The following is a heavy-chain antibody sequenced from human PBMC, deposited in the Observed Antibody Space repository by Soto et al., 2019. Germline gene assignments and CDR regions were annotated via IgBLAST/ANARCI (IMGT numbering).Heavy chain of an antibody. D-gene: IGHD3-22*01. CDR3: ARPNYYDSSGAFDI. V-gene: IGHV4-31*03. Sequence: NPSETLSLTCTVSGGSISSGGYYWSWIRQHPGKGLEWIGYIYYSGSTYYNPSLKSRVTISVDTSKNQFSLKLSSVTAADTAVYYCARPNYYDSSGAFDIWGQGTMVTVSS. CDR2: IYYSGST. CDR1: GGSISSGGYY. J-gene: IGHJ3*02.